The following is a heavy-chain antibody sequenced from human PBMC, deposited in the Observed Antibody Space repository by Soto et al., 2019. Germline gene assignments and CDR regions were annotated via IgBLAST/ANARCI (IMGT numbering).Heavy chain of an antibody. J-gene: IGHJ4*02. CDR3: AHRQRRVYFDD. Sequence: QITLKESGPTLVKPTQTLTLTCTFSGFSLSTSGVGVGWIRQPPGKALEWLALLYWDDDKRYSPSLKSRLTITKDTPKNQVVRTMTNMDPVDTATYYFAHRQRRVYFDDWGQGTLVTVSS. CDR2: LYWDDDK. V-gene: IGHV2-5*02. CDR1: GFSLSTSGVG.